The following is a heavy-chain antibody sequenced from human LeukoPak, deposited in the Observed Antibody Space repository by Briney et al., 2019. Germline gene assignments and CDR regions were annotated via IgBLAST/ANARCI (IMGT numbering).Heavy chain of an antibody. V-gene: IGHV2-5*02. J-gene: IGHJ4*02. CDR1: GFSLSTSGVG. CDR3: AHGGYSYGDFDY. Sequence: SGPTLVKPPQTLTLTCTFSGFSLSTSGVGVGWIRQPPVKALEWLALIYWDDDKRYSPSLKSRLTITKDTSKNQVVLTMTNMDPVDTATYYCAHGGYSYGDFDYWGQGTLVTVSS. D-gene: IGHD5-18*01. CDR2: IYWDDDK.